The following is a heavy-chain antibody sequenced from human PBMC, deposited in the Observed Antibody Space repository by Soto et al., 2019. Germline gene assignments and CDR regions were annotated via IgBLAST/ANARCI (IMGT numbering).Heavy chain of an antibody. J-gene: IGHJ6*02. V-gene: IGHV1-24*01. CDR2: FDPEDGET. CDR3: ATDHYGSGSPHGSGDMDV. CDR1: GYILTELP. D-gene: IGHD3-10*01. Sequence: ASVKVSCKVSGYILTELPMHWVRQAPGKGLEWMGGFDPEDGETIYAQKFQGRVTMTEDTSTDTAYMELSSLRSEDTAVYYCATDHYGSGSPHGSGDMDVWGQGTTVTVSS.